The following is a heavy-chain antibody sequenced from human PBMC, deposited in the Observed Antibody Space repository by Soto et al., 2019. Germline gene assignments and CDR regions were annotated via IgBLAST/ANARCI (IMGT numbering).Heavy chain of an antibody. D-gene: IGHD3-9*01. Sequence: PGESLKISCKGSGYSFTSYWISWVRQMSGKGLEWMGRIDPSDSYTNYSPSFQGHVTISADKSISTAYLQWSSLKASDTAVYYCAKGGHYDILTGSPVRVSWFDPWGQGTLVTVSS. J-gene: IGHJ5*02. CDR1: GYSFTSYW. CDR2: IDPSDSYT. V-gene: IGHV5-10-1*01. CDR3: AKGGHYDILTGSPVRVSWFDP.